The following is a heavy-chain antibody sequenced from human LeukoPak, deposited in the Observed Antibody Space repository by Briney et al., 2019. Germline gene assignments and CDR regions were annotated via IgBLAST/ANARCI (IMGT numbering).Heavy chain of an antibody. CDR1: GFYFDYYA. CDR2: ISGSGLST. D-gene: IGHD1-26*01. J-gene: IGHJ4*02. Sequence: GGSLRLSCAASGFYFDYYAMSWVRQPPGQGLEWVSTISGSGLSTFYADAVKGRFTISRDNSQNTLFLQMNSLRADDTAVYHCAKTTRIVGASLVVYWGQGIQVTVSS. CDR3: AKTTRIVGASLVVY. V-gene: IGHV3-23*01.